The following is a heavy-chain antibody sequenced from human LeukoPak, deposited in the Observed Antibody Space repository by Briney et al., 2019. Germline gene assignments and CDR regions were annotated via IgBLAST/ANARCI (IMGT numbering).Heavy chain of an antibody. V-gene: IGHV3-23*01. J-gene: IGHJ5*02. Sequence: GGSLRLSCAASRFTFNTYAVNWVRQAPGKGLEWVSAISGNGDITYYADSVRGRFTISRDNSKNTLYLQMNSLRAEDTAVYYCAKGGYYDSLDWFDPWGQGTLVTVSS. CDR3: AKGGYYDSLDWFDP. CDR1: RFTFNTYA. D-gene: IGHD3-3*01. CDR2: ISGNGDIT.